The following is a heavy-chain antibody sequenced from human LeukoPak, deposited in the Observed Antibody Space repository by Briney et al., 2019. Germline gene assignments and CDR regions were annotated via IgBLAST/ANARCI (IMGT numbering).Heavy chain of an antibody. D-gene: IGHD7-27*01. CDR3: ARGPPNWGYDY. CDR2: MSPNSGDT. J-gene: IGHJ4*02. V-gene: IGHV1-8*01. Sequence: ASVKVSFKASGYTFTSYDFNWVRQATGQRPEWMGWMSPNSGDTGYAQKFQDRVTMTRNTSISTAYMELSSLRSDDTAVYYCARGPPNWGYDYWGPGTLVTVSS. CDR1: GYTFTSYD.